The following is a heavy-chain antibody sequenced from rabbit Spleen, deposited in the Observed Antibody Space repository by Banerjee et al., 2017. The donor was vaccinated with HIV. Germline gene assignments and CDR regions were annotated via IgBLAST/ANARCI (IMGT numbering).Heavy chain of an antibody. CDR3: ARALATVTMMITPFNL. Sequence: QEQLVESGGGLVKPEGSLTLTCKASGIDFNSYYYMCWVRQAPGKGLDLIACIYTNSASTWYASWVSGRFTISRNTNQNTVTLQMNILTAADTATYFCARALATVTMMITPFNLWGPGTLVTVS. V-gene: IGHV1S43*01. J-gene: IGHJ4*01. D-gene: IGHD2-1*01. CDR1: GIDFNSYYY. CDR2: IYTNSAST.